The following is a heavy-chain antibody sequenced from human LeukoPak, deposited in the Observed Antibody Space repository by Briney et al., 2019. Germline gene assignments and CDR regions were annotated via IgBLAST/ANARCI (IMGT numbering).Heavy chain of an antibody. J-gene: IGHJ6*03. D-gene: IGHD3-10*01. CDR2: ISGSSSYI. V-gene: IGHV3-21*04. CDR1: GFTFSSYS. Sequence: PGGSLRLSCAASGFTFSSYSMNWVRQAPGKGLEWVSSISGSSSYIYYADSVKGRFTISRDNAKKSLYLQMNRLRVEDTAVYYCARDERAYYSDSGSSSPRDYYYYYMDVWGKGITVTVSS. CDR3: ARDERAYYSDSGSSSPRDYYYYYMDV.